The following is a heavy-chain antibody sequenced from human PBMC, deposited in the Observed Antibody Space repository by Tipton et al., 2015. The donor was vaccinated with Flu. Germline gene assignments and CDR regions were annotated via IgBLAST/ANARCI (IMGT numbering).Heavy chain of an antibody. V-gene: IGHV4-38-2*02. CDR3: ARGGGEAASN. CDR2: IFHTGST. Sequence: TLSLTCTISGHSISSDYYWGWIRQPPGKGLEWIGNIFHTGSTNYNPSLKSRVTISVDTSKNQFSLKLRSVTAADTAVYYCARGGGEAASNWGQGTLVTVSS. CDR1: GHSISSDYY. J-gene: IGHJ4*02. D-gene: IGHD6-13*01.